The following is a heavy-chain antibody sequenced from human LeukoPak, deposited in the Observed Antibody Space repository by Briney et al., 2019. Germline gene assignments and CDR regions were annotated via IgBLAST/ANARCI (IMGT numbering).Heavy chain of an antibody. CDR3: ARRGYSSSSGFSDDAFDI. D-gene: IGHD6-13*01. Sequence: SVKVSCKASGGTFSTYAVSWVRQAPGQGLEWMGGIIPIFGTANYAQKFQGRVTITADESTSTAYMELSSLRSEDTAVYYCARRGYSSSSGFSDDAFDIWGQGTMVTVSS. J-gene: IGHJ3*02. CDR1: GGTFSTYA. CDR2: IIPIFGTA. V-gene: IGHV1-69*13.